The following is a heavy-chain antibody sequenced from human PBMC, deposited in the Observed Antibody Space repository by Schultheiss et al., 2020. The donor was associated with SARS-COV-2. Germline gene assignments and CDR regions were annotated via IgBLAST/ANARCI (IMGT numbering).Heavy chain of an antibody. J-gene: IGHJ4*02. CDR3: ARDVDGAQFDY. D-gene: IGHD1-26*01. CDR2: IYHSGST. Sequence: SETLSLTCAVSGGSISSGGYSWSWIRQPPGKGLEWIGYIYHSGSTYYNPSLKSRVTISVDTSKNQFSLKLSSVTAADTAVYYCARDVDGAQFDYWGQGTLVTVSS. CDR1: GGSISSGGYS. V-gene: IGHV4-30-2*01.